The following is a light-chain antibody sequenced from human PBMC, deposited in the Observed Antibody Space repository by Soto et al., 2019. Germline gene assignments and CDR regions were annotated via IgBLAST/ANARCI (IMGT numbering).Light chain of an antibody. CDR3: QQYSSFPYT. V-gene: IGKV1-5*01. J-gene: IGKJ2*01. CDR2: DAS. CDR1: QNIVSW. Sequence: DIQMTQSPSTLSPSVGYRVTITCRASQNIVSWLAWYQQKPGKAPKLLIYDASSLQSGVPSRFSGSGSGTEFTLTISSLQPDDFATYYCQQYSSFPYTFGQGTKMEIK.